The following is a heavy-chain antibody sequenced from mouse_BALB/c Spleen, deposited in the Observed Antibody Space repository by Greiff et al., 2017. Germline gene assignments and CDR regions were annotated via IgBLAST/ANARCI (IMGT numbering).Heavy chain of an antibody. CDR2: INPSSGYT. Sequence: QVQLQQSGAELARPGASVKMSCKASGYTFTSYTMHWVKQRPGQGLEWIGYINPSSGYTNYNQKFKDKATLTADKSSSTAYMQLSSLTSEDSAVYYCARVIYYGNYGAMDYWGQGTSVTVSS. V-gene: IGHV1-4*01. D-gene: IGHD2-1*01. J-gene: IGHJ4*01. CDR1: GYTFTSYT. CDR3: ARVIYYGNYGAMDY.